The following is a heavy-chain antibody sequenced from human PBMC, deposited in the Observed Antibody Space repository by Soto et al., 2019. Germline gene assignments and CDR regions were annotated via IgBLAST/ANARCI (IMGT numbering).Heavy chain of an antibody. Sequence: PGGSLRLSCAASGFTFSSYAMSWVRQAPGKGLEWVSAISGSGGSTYYADSVKGRFTISRDNSKNTLYLQMNSLRAEETAEYYCARAHSSSWYFFDYWGQGTLVTVSS. V-gene: IGHV3-23*01. J-gene: IGHJ4*02. CDR3: ARAHSSSWYFFDY. CDR2: ISGSGGST. D-gene: IGHD6-13*01. CDR1: GFTFSSYA.